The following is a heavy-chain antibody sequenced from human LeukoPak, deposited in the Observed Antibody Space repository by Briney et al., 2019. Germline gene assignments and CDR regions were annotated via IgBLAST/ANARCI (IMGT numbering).Heavy chain of an antibody. Sequence: GGSLRLSCAVSGFRVSDCYMSWVRQAPGKGLEWVGLIHDSGEAFYADFARGRFAISRDESENTLYLQMNSLRVEDTAVYFCARDRAANQDWVEFDPWGQGTPVIVSS. CDR3: ARDRAANQDWVEFDP. CDR1: GFRVSDCY. V-gene: IGHV3-66*03. CDR2: IHDSGEA. D-gene: IGHD3/OR15-3a*01. J-gene: IGHJ5*02.